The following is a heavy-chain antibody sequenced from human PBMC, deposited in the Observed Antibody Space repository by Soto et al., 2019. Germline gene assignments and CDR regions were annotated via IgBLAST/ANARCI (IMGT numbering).Heavy chain of an antibody. CDR2: ISGSGGST. J-gene: IGHJ6*02. Sequence: LRLSCAASGFTFSSYAMSWVRQAPGKGLEWVSSISGSGGSTYYADSVKGRFTISRDNSMNTLNLQMNSLRAEDTAVYYCASAAREYYYYGMDVWGQGTTVTVSS. CDR1: GFTFSSYA. V-gene: IGHV3-23*01. CDR3: ASAAREYYYYGMDV.